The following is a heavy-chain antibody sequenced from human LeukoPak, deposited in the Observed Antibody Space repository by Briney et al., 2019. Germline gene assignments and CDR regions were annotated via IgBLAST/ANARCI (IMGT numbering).Heavy chain of an antibody. D-gene: IGHD6-19*01. CDR1: GFTFSNYA. J-gene: IGHJ4*02. CDR2: ISYDGSNK. V-gene: IGHV3-30*04. Sequence: GRSLRLSCAASGFTFSNYAMHWVRQAPGKGLEWVAVISYDGSNKYYADSVKGRFTISRDNSKNTLYLQMNSLRAEDTAVYYCARGGYSSGSDYWGQGTLVTVSS. CDR3: ARGGYSSGSDY.